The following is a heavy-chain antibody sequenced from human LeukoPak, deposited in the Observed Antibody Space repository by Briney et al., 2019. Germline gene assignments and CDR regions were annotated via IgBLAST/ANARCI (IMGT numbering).Heavy chain of an antibody. D-gene: IGHD3-16*01. Sequence: GASVKVSCKASGYTFTGYYMHWVRQAPGQGLEWMGWINPNSGGTNYAQKFQGRVTMTRDTSISTAYMELSRLRSDDTAVYYCASRLGFYGGSGIKNDYWGQGTLVTVSS. CDR2: INPNSGGT. V-gene: IGHV1-2*02. CDR3: ASRLGFYGGSGIKNDY. J-gene: IGHJ4*02. CDR1: GYTFTGYY.